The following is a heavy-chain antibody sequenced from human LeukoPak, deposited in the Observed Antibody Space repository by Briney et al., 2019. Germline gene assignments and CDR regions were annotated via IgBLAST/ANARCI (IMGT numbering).Heavy chain of an antibody. V-gene: IGHV4-30-4*01. J-gene: IGHJ4*02. CDR3: ARDRIAAAGTSVPYYFDY. Sequence: SETLSLTCTVSGYSISSGYYWSWIRQPPGKGLEWIGYIYYSGSTYYNPSLKSRVTISVDTSKNQFSLKLSSVTAADTAVYYCARDRIAAAGTSVPYYFDYWGQGTLVTVSS. CDR2: IYYSGST. CDR1: GYSISSGYY. D-gene: IGHD6-13*01.